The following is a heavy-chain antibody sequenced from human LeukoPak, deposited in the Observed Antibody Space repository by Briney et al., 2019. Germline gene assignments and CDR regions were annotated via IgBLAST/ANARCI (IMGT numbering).Heavy chain of an antibody. CDR2: ISRSGSGDNT. Sequence: GGSLRLSCAASGFTLSKFDMYWVRRAPGKGLECVSVISRSGSGDNTYYADSVKGRFTISRDNSRNTLYLQMDSLRAEDTAVYYCARFETVAAKPLKYWGQGALVTVSS. J-gene: IGHJ4*02. CDR1: GFTLSKFD. V-gene: IGHV3-23*01. D-gene: IGHD6-19*01. CDR3: ARFETVAAKPLKY.